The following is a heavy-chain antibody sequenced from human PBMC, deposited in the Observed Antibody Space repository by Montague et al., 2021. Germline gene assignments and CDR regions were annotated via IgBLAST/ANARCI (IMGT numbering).Heavy chain of an antibody. CDR1: GFIFNNYV. V-gene: IGHV3-9*01. CDR3: VKDTRDYYPDF. Sequence: SLRLSCAASGFIFNNYVMNWVRQAPGKGLEWVSGINGNSINIDYADSVKGRFTISIDNAKNSLYLQMNSLRAEDTAFYYCVKDTRDYYPDFWGQGILVTVTS. D-gene: IGHD3-3*01. J-gene: IGHJ4*02. CDR2: INGNSINI.